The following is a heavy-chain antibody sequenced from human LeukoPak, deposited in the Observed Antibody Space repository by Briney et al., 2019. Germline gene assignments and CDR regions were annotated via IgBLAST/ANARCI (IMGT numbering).Heavy chain of an antibody. Sequence: GGSLRLSCAASGFTFSSYGMHWVRQAPGKGLEWVAVIWYDGSNKYYADSVKGRFTISRDNAKNTLYLQMNSLRAEDTAVYYCARRVVVPAAPYYFDYWGQGTLVTVSS. CDR2: IWYDGSNK. D-gene: IGHD2-2*01. V-gene: IGHV3-33*01. CDR3: ARRVVVPAAPYYFDY. CDR1: GFTFSSYG. J-gene: IGHJ4*02.